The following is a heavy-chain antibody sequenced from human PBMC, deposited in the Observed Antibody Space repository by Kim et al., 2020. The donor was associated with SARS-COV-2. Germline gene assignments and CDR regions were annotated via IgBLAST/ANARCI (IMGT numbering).Heavy chain of an antibody. CDR3: AHLHGFGVVFDAFDI. D-gene: IGHD3-3*01. V-gene: IGHV2-5*01. J-gene: IGHJ3*02. Sequence: PSLKSRLTITKDTSKNQVVLTMTNMDPVDTATYYCAHLHGFGVVFDAFDIWGQGTMVTVSS.